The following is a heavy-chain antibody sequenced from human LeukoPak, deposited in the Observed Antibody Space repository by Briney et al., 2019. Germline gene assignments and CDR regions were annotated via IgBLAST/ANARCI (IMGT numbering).Heavy chain of an antibody. CDR1: GFTFSSYW. CDR3: AKFYGSGSYSSGYYYMDV. V-gene: IGHV3-74*01. J-gene: IGHJ6*03. D-gene: IGHD3-10*01. Sequence: PGGSLRLSCAASGFTFSSYWMHWVRQAPGKGLVWVSRINSDGSSTSYADSVKGRFTISRDNAKNSLYLQMNSLRAEDTALYYCAKFYGSGSYSSGYYYMDVWGKGTTVTISS. CDR2: INSDGSST.